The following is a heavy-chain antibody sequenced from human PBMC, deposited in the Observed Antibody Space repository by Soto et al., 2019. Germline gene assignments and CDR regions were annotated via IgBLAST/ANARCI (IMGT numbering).Heavy chain of an antibody. D-gene: IGHD5-12*01. Sequence: SETLSLTCAVSGGSISSGGYSWSWIRQPPGKGLEWIGYIYHSGSTYYNPSLKSRVTISVDRSKNQFSLKLSSVTAADTAVYYCAQTRDGYNYGSFDYWGQGPLVTVYS. CDR2: IYHSGST. CDR3: AQTRDGYNYGSFDY. CDR1: GGSISSGGYS. V-gene: IGHV4-30-2*01. J-gene: IGHJ4*02.